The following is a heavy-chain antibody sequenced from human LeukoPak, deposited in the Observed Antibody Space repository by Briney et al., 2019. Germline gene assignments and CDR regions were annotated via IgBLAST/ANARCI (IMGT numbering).Heavy chain of an antibody. CDR1: GGSISSYY. CDR2: IYYSGST. J-gene: IGHJ3*02. Sequence: SETLSLTCTVSGGSISSYYWSWIRQPPGKELEWIGYIYYSGSTNYNPSLKSRVTISVDTSKNQFSLKLSSVTAADTAVYYCARATYYYDSSGYNHAFDIWGQGTMVTVSS. V-gene: IGHV4-59*01. D-gene: IGHD3-22*01. CDR3: ARATYYYDSSGYNHAFDI.